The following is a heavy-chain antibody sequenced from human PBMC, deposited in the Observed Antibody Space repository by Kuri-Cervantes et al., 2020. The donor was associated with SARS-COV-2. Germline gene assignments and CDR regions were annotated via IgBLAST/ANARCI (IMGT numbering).Heavy chain of an antibody. D-gene: IGHD2-21*02. CDR2: IWYDGSNK. J-gene: IGHJ4*02. CDR1: GFTFSSYG. Sequence: LSLTCAASGFTFSSYGMHWVRQAPGKGLEWVAVIWYDGSNKYYADSVKGRFTISRDNSKNTLYLQMNSLRAEDTAVYYCAKDPSRGGVTSDYWGQGTLVTVSS. V-gene: IGHV3-33*06. CDR3: AKDPSRGGVTSDY.